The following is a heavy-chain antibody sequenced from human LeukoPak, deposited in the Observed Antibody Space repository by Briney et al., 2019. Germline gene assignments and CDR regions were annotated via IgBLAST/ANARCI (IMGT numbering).Heavy chain of an antibody. D-gene: IGHD3-22*01. CDR1: GFTFDDYA. Sequence: GGSLRLSCAASGFTFDDYAMHWVRQGPGKGLDGFSLFIGDGGSTYYADSVKGRFTISRDNSKNTAYLQMNSLRTEDTALYYCARGGNYYDSSGYSQDAFDIWGQGTMVTVSS. CDR2: FIGDGGST. CDR3: ARGGNYYDSSGYSQDAFDI. V-gene: IGHV3-43*02. J-gene: IGHJ3*02.